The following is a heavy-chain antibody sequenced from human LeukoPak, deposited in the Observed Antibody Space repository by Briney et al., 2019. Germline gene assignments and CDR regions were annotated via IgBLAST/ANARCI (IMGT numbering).Heavy chain of an antibody. V-gene: IGHV3-64*01. D-gene: IGHD3-10*01. CDR3: ARDRGSGSYYNDAVDY. Sequence: GGSLRLSCAASGFTFSSFAMHWVRQAPGKGLEYVSAITPNGGSTYYANSVKGRFTISRDNSKSTLYLQMNSLRAEDTAVYYCARDRGSGSYYNDAVDYWGQGTLVTVSS. CDR1: GFTFSSFA. J-gene: IGHJ4*02. CDR2: ITPNGGST.